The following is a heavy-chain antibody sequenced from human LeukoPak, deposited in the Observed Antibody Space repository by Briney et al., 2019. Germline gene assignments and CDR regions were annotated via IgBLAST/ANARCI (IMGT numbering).Heavy chain of an antibody. V-gene: IGHV3-7*02. Sequence: GGSLRLSCAASGFTFGGYWMTWVRQAPGKGLEWVANMRGDGSAIYYVDPVKGRFTISRDNAKNSLYLQMNSLRAEDTAIYYCARTTDLDFWGRGTLVTVSS. CDR3: ARTTDLDF. J-gene: IGHJ4*02. CDR1: GFTFGGYW. D-gene: IGHD4-17*01. CDR2: MRGDGSAI.